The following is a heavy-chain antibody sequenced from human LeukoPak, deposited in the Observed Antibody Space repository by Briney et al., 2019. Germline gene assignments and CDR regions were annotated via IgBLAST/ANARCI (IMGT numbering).Heavy chain of an antibody. V-gene: IGHV4-61*09. CDR3: AGMEMATTYYFDY. J-gene: IGHJ4*02. Sequence: SETLSLTCTVSGYSISSGSYWGWWIRQPAGKGLERIGHYYTSGSTNNPPSLKSRVTISLDTYKNHFSLKLSTVTAADAAVYYCAGMEMATTYYFDYWGQGTLVTVSS. CDR2: YYTSGST. D-gene: IGHD5-24*01. CDR1: GYSISSGSYW.